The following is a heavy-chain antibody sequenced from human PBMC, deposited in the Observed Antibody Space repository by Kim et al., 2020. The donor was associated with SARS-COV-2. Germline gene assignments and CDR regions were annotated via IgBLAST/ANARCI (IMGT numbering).Heavy chain of an antibody. CDR3: ARAGGYALTFNY. J-gene: IGHJ4*02. V-gene: IGHV4-59*12. Sequence: SETLSLTCTVSGGSITDDYWGWIRQPPGKGLEWIGYIYYRGSTNYKSSLKSRVTISLDTSKKRFSLRLNSVTAADTAMYYCARAGGYALTFNYWGQGALVTVS. D-gene: IGHD3-22*01. CDR1: GGSITDDY. CDR2: IYYRGST.